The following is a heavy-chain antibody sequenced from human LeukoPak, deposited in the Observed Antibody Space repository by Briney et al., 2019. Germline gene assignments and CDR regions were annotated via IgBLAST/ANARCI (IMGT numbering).Heavy chain of an antibody. J-gene: IGHJ4*02. CDR2: IWYDGSNK. CDR3: AKDYWGVGGIDY. D-gene: IGHD4-23*01. Sequence: PGRSLRLSCAASGFTFSSYGMHWVRQAPGKGLEWVAVIWYDGSNKYYADSVKGRFTISRDNSKNTLYLQMNSLRAEDTAVYYCAKDYWGVGGIDYWGQGTLVTVSS. CDR1: GFTFSSYG. V-gene: IGHV3-33*06.